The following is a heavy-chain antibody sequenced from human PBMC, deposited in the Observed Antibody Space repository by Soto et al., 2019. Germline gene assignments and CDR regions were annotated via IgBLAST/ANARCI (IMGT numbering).Heavy chain of an antibody. D-gene: IGHD5-18*01. J-gene: IGHJ6*03. V-gene: IGHV4-34*01. CDR3: ARGGAASGYRSGSKGYFYYMDV. Sequence: QVQLQQWGAGLLKPSEALSLTCAVYGGSFSGFYWTWIRQPPGKGLEWIGEINHSGSTNYNPSLKGRRTISVDTSKNQISLKLSSVTAADTAVYYCARGGAASGYRSGSKGYFYYMDVWGKGTTVTVSS. CDR1: GGSFSGFY. CDR2: INHSGST.